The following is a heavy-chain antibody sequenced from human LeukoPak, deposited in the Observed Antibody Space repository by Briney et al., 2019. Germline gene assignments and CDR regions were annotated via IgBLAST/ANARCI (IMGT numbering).Heavy chain of an antibody. D-gene: IGHD3-3*01. CDR1: GYTFTSYY. CDR2: MNPNSGNT. J-gene: IGHJ4*02. V-gene: IGHV1-8*03. Sequence: ASVKVSCKASGYTFTSYYMHWVRQAPGQGLEWMGWMNPNSGNTGYAQKFQGRVTITRNTSISTAYMELSSLRSEDTAVYYCARGRTYYDFWSGYYTGSQFDYWGQGTLVTVSS. CDR3: ARGRTYYDFWSGYYTGSQFDY.